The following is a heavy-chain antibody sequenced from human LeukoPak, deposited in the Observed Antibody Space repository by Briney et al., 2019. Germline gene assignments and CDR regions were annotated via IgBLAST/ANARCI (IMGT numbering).Heavy chain of an antibody. V-gene: IGHV1-2*02. D-gene: IGHD1-26*01. Sequence: ASVKVSCKASGYTFTGYYLHWVRQAPGQGLEWMGCVNPNSGDTNYAQKFQGSVTMTRDTSISTVYMELSRLRSDDTAVYYCARGFPWGVVGAAFDSWGQGTLVTVSS. CDR2: VNPNSGDT. CDR3: ARGFPWGVVGAAFDS. J-gene: IGHJ4*02. CDR1: GYTFTGYY.